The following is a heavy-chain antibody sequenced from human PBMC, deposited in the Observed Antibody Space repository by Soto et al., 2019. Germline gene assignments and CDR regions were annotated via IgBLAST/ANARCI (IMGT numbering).Heavy chain of an antibody. CDR2: IYPGDSDT. Sequence: PGESLTISCKVSGYSFTSYWIGWVRQMPWKGLEWMGIIYPGDSDTRYSPSFQGQVTISADKSISTAYLQWSSLKASDTAMYYCARLRHSSSGTGFFDYWGQGTLVTVSS. CDR1: GYSFTSYW. D-gene: IGHD6-13*01. CDR3: ARLRHSSSGTGFFDY. V-gene: IGHV5-51*01. J-gene: IGHJ4*02.